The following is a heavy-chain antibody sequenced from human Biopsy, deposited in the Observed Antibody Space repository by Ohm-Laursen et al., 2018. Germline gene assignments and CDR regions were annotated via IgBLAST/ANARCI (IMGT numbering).Heavy chain of an antibody. CDR2: IYYTGNT. D-gene: IGHD3-22*01. V-gene: IGHV4-39*01. Sequence: GTLSLTCAVSGVPISSSASYWGWFRQSPGMGLVWIGNIYYTGNTYYNPSLDSRLTISEDTSKNHFSLKLSSVTAADTAVYYCAKQGIRGYYEYWGQGSLVTVSS. CDR3: AKQGIRGYYEY. J-gene: IGHJ4*02. CDR1: GVPISSSASY.